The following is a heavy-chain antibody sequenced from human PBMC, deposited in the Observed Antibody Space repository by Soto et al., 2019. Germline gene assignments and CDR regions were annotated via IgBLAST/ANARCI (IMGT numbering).Heavy chain of an antibody. V-gene: IGHV3-48*01. CDR1: GFTFSSYS. CDR3: ARDGVVEYQLLAEYFQH. D-gene: IGHD2-2*01. CDR2: ISSSSTI. Sequence: GGSLRLSCAASGFTFSSYSMNWVRQAPGKGLEWVSYISSSSTIYYADSVKGRFTISRDNAKDSLYLQMNSLRAEDTAVYYCARDGVVEYQLLAEYFQHWGQGTLVTVSS. J-gene: IGHJ1*01.